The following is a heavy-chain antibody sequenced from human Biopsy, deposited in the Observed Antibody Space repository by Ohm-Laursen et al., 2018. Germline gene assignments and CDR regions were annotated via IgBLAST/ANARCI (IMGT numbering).Heavy chain of an antibody. V-gene: IGHV3-7*01. D-gene: IGHD5-24*01. CDR2: INPDGSVK. J-gene: IGHJ4*02. CDR1: GFMFSASW. CDR3: ARGER. Sequence: GSLRLSCAASGFMFSASWMSWVRQAPGKGLEWVANINPDGSVKYFADSVKGRFTISRDNAENSMYLQMSSLTVDDTAVYYCARGERWGQGTLVTVSS.